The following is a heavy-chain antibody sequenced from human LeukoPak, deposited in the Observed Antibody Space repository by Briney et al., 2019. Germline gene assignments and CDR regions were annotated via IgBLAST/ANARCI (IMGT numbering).Heavy chain of an antibody. CDR1: GFTFSSYS. Sequence: GGSLRLSCAASGFTFSSYSMNWVRQAPGKGLEWVSYISSSSSYKYYADSVKGRFTISRDNAKNSLYLQMNSLRAEDTAVYYCARDLAPANYGDLEPLDSWGQGTLVTVSS. V-gene: IGHV3-21*01. CDR2: ISSSSSYK. CDR3: ARDLAPANYGDLEPLDS. J-gene: IGHJ4*02. D-gene: IGHD4-17*01.